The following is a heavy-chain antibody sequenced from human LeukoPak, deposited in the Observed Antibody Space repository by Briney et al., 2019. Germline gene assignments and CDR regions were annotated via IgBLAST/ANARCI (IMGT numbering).Heavy chain of an antibody. J-gene: IGHJ5*02. CDR3: ARGHCSTTSCSYH. CDR2: INGDGSST. Sequence: PGGSLRLSCAASGFTLSSYWMHWVRQAPGKGLVWVPRINGDGSSTAYADSVKGRFTISRDNAKNTLYLQMNSLRAEDMAVYYCARGHCSTTSCSYHWGQGTLVTVSS. CDR1: GFTLSSYW. V-gene: IGHV3-74*01. D-gene: IGHD2-2*01.